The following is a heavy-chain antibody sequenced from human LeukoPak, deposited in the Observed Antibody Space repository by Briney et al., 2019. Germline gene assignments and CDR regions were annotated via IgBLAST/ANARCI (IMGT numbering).Heavy chain of an antibody. Sequence: GGSLRLSCAASGFTFSSSAMSWVRQVPGKGLEWVSGISASGGSTSYADSVRGRFTISRDNSKNTLYLQMNSLRAEDTAVYYCARAAGNYYGMDVWGQGTTVTVSS. V-gene: IGHV3-23*01. CDR1: GFTFSSSA. D-gene: IGHD3-10*01. CDR3: ARAAGNYYGMDV. CDR2: ISASGGST. J-gene: IGHJ6*02.